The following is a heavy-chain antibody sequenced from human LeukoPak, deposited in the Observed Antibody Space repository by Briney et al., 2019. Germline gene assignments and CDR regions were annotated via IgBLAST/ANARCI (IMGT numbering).Heavy chain of an antibody. CDR2: IYYTGST. D-gene: IGHD2-2*01. CDR1: GRSLSTYY. CDR3: ARGLGYCSSTSCYQAFDI. V-gene: IGHV4-59*01. Sequence: SETVSLICTVSGRSLSTYYWSWIRQPPGKGLEGVGYIYYTGSTNYNPSLKSRVTISVDTSKNQFSLKLSSVTAADTALYYCARGLGYCSSTSCYQAFDIWGQGTMVTVSS. J-gene: IGHJ3*02.